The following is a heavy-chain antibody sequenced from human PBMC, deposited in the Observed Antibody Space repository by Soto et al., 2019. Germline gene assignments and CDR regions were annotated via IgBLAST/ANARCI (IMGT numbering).Heavy chain of an antibody. J-gene: IGHJ6*02. D-gene: IGHD3-3*01. CDR2: INHSGST. CDR1: GGSFSGYY. V-gene: IGHV4-34*01. CDR3: ARGPRSRTIFGVVIMTEHYYYGMDV. Sequence: PSETLSLTCAVYGGSFSGYYWSWIRQPPGKGLESIGEINHSGSTNYNPSLKSRVTISVDTSKNQFSLKLSSVTAADTAVYYCARGPRSRTIFGVVIMTEHYYYGMDVWGQGTTVTVSS.